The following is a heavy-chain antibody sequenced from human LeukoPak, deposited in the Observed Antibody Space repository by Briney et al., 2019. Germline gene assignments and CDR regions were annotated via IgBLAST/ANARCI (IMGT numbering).Heavy chain of an antibody. CDR1: GFTFSSYW. CDR2: ISGSSYHI. D-gene: IGHD1-26*01. J-gene: IGHJ4*02. Sequence: GGSLRLSCAASGFTFSSYWMHWVRQAPGKALEWVSSISGSSYHIYYADSVKGRFTISRDNANNLLYLQMNSLRAEDTAVYYCASGTIVGARGADNWGQGTLVTVSS. CDR3: ASGTIVGARGADN. V-gene: IGHV3-21*01.